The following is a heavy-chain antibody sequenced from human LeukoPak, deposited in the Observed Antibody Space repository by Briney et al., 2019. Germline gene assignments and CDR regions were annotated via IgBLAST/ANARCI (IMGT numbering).Heavy chain of an antibody. V-gene: IGHV4-59*08. J-gene: IGHJ6*03. D-gene: IGHD2-21*02. CDR3: ARGDYYYYYYMDV. Sequence: SETLSLTCSVAGGSISSYYWSWIRQPPGKRLEWIGHIYYSGSTNYNPSLKSRVTVSVDTSRDQFSLKLSSVTATDTAVYYCARGDYYYYYYMDVWAKGPRSPSP. CDR1: GGSISSYY. CDR2: IYYSGST.